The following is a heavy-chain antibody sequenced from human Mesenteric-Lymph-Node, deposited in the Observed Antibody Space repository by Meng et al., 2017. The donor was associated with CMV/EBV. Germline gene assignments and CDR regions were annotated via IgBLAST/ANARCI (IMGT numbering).Heavy chain of an antibody. CDR2: ISPYSGTT. Sequence: ASVKVSCKASGYTFTGYNIYWVRQAPGEGLEWMGWISPYSGTTNYAQKFQGRVTMTSDTSISTAYMELTSLRSDDTAFYYCATGIVVVPDDYYYYGMDVWGQGTTVTVSS. J-gene: IGHJ6*02. D-gene: IGHD2-2*01. CDR3: ATGIVVVPDDYYYYGMDV. CDR1: GYTFTGYN. V-gene: IGHV1-2*02.